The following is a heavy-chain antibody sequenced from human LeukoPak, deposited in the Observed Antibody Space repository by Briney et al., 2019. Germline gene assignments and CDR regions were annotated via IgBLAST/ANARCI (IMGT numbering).Heavy chain of an antibody. CDR2: INTSSSTT. CDR1: GFTFSSYS. Sequence: GGSLRLSCAASGFTFSSYSMNWVRQAPGQGLEWISYINTSSSTTYYADSVKGRFTISRDNAMNLLYLQMNSLRAEDTAVYYCARGTGQQGLGYWGQGTLVTVSS. V-gene: IGHV3-48*01. D-gene: IGHD6-19*01. CDR3: ARGTGQQGLGY. J-gene: IGHJ4*02.